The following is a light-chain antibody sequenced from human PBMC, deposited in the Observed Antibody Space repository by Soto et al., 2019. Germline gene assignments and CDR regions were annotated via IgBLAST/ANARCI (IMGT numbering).Light chain of an antibody. CDR1: QTINNF. CDR2: KAS. CDR3: QHYNSYSEA. V-gene: IGKV1-5*03. Sequence: DIQMTQSPSSLFASVGDRVTVTCRASQTINNFLNWYHQKPGKAPKLLIYKASILKSGVPSRFSGSGSGTEFTLTISSLQPDDFATYYCQHYNSYSEAFGQGTKVELK. J-gene: IGKJ1*01.